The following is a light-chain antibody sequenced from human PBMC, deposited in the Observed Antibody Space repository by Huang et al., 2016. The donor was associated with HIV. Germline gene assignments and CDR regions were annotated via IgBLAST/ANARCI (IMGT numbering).Light chain of an antibody. CDR3: QQTYTSPRGT. J-gene: IGKJ1*01. CDR2: AAS. Sequence: DIQMTQSPSSLSASVGDRVTITCRASQTINTYLNWYQQKPGKGPKLLIYAASSLPDGVPSRFSGSGSGTDFTLTINSLQPEDFVTYYCQQTYTSPRGTFGQGTKVEIK. V-gene: IGKV1-39*01. CDR1: QTINTY.